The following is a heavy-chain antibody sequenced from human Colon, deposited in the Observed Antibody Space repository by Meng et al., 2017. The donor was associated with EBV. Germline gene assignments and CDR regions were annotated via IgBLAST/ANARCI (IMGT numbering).Heavy chain of an antibody. CDR2: IDSSGST. D-gene: IGHD4-17*01. CDR1: GCSSTSGNHY. J-gene: IGHJ2*01. CDR3: ASLYGDSSVWYLDL. V-gene: IGHV4-31*03. Sequence: SGQGLVKPSQTPSLTCTVSGCSSTSGNHYWSWIRQHPGKGLEYIGYIDSSGSTYYNPSLKSRVIISVDTSKNQFSLRLNSVTAADTAVYYCASLYGDSSVWYLDLWGRGTLVTVSS.